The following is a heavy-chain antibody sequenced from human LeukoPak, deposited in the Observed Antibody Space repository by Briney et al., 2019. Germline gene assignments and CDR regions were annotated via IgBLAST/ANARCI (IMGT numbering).Heavy chain of an antibody. J-gene: IGHJ6*03. CDR3: ARHANDFWSGYFHYYYYMDV. Sequence: KPSETLSLTCAVSGYSISSGYYWGWIRQPPGKGLEWIGSIYHSGSTYYNPSLKSRVTISVDTSKNHLSLKLSSVTAADTAVYYCARHANDFWSGYFHYYYYMDVWGKGTTVTVPS. D-gene: IGHD3-3*01. V-gene: IGHV4-38-2*01. CDR2: IYHSGST. CDR1: GYSISSGYY.